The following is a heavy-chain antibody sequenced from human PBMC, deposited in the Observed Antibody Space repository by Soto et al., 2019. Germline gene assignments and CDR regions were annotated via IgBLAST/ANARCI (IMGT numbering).Heavy chain of an antibody. CDR1: GFTFSSYA. Sequence: PGGSLRLSCAASGFTFSSYAMHWVRQAPGKGLEWVAVISYDGSNKYYADSVKGRFTISRDNSKNTLYLQMNSLRAEDTAVYYCARDRGYEDYYYYGMDVWGQGTTVTVSS. V-gene: IGHV3-30-3*01. CDR3: ARDRGYEDYYYYGMDV. J-gene: IGHJ6*02. CDR2: ISYDGSNK. D-gene: IGHD5-12*01.